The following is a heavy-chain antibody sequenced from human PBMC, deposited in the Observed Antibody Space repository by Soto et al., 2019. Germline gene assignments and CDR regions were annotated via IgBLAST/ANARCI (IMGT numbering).Heavy chain of an antibody. CDR1: GYTFTSYA. D-gene: IGHD6-13*01. CDR3: ATNVHGISWFFSWFDT. CDR2: INAGNGNT. V-gene: IGHV1-3*01. J-gene: IGHJ5*02. Sequence: ASVKVSCKASGYTFTSYAMHWVRQAPGQRLEWMGWINAGNGNTKYSQKFQGRVTITRDTSKNQFSLKLTSVTAADTAVYYCATNVHGISWFFSWFDTWGQGALVTVSS.